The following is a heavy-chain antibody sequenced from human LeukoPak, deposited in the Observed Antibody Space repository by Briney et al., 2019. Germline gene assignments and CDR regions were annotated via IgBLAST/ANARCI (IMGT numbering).Heavy chain of an antibody. Sequence: GGSLRLSCAASGFSFSSYWMTWVRQAPGKGLEWVANIKQDGSEKYYVDSVKGRFTISRDNSKNTLYLQMNSLRAEDTAIYYCAKDRHLAIWGQGTMVTVSS. CDR2: IKQDGSEK. V-gene: IGHV3-7*03. CDR3: AKDRHLAI. CDR1: GFSFSSYW. J-gene: IGHJ3*02.